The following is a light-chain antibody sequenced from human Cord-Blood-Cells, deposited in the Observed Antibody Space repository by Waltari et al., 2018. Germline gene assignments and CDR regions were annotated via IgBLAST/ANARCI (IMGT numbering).Light chain of an antibody. CDR2: DVS. CDR3: CSYAGSYTWV. V-gene: IGLV2-11*01. Sequence: QSALTLPRSVSGSPGQSATISCTGNTSAGGGYNFVSWYQQHPGKAPKLMIYDVSKRPSGVPDRFSGSKSGNTASLTISGLQAEDEADYYCCSYAGSYTWVFGGGTKLTVL. J-gene: IGLJ3*02. CDR1: TSAGGGYNF.